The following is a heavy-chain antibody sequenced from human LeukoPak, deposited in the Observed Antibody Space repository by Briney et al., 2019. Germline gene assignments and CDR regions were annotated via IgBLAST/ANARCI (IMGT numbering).Heavy chain of an antibody. CDR3: ARSGFWSGSHWFDP. V-gene: IGHV3-7*01. J-gene: IGHJ5*02. Sequence: GGSLRLSCAASGFAYTAYWMSWVRQVPGKGLEWVAKIKPGGSEEYYVDSVKGRFTISRDNAKNSLYLEMNNLRVEDTAVYHCARSGFWSGSHWFDPWGQGTLVTVSS. CDR2: IKPGGSEE. D-gene: IGHD3-3*01. CDR1: GFAYTAYW.